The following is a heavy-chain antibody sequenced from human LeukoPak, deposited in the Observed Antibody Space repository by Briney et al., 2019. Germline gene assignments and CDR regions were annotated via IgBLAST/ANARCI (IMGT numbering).Heavy chain of an antibody. CDR2: IETGGAST. CDR3: ARAVGGDNDL. J-gene: IGHJ4*02. CDR1: GFTFSSYG. D-gene: IGHD4-17*01. Sequence: GGSLRLSCAASGFTFSSYGMSWVRQAPGKGLEWVSAIETGGASTYYADSVKGRFSISRDNAKNSLYLQMNSLRAEDTAVYYCARAVGGDNDLWGQGTLVTVSS. V-gene: IGHV3-23*05.